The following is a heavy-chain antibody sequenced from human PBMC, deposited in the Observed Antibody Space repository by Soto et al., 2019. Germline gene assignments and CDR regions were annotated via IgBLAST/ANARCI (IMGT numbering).Heavy chain of an antibody. CDR3: PRQTYDSGTGPNAQYIFDS. CDR1: GYSFAGYW. CDR2: IDPSDSQT. J-gene: IGHJ4*02. V-gene: IGHV5-10-1*01. D-gene: IGHD6-13*01. Sequence: GESLKISCKGSGYSFAGYWITWVRQKPGKGLEWMGRIDPSDSQTYYSPSFRGHVTISVTKSITTVFLQWSSLRASDTAMYYCPRQTYDSGTGPNAQYIFDSCGKRTPVTVSS.